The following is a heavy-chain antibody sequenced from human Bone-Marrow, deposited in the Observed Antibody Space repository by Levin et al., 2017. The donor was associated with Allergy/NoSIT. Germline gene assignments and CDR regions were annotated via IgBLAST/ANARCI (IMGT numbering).Heavy chain of an antibody. CDR3: AREMRSAYLLDAFDI. CDR2: VYGGGST. D-gene: IGHD2/OR15-2a*01. CDR1: GFSVSENF. Sequence: PGGSLRLSCEVSGFSVSENFLSWVRQSPGKGLEWVSVVYGGGSTYYADSVKGRFIVSRDMAKNTIFLQLNDLRAEDTAVYYCAREMRSAYLLDAFDIWGHGTMVTVSS. J-gene: IGHJ3*02. V-gene: IGHV3-53*01.